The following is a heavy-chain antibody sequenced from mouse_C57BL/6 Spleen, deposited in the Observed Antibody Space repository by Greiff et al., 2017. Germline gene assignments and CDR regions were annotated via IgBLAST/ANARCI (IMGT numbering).Heavy chain of an antibody. CDR3: ARRDYYSKNYAMDY. CDR1: GYAFSSSW. V-gene: IGHV1-82*01. J-gene: IGHJ4*01. Sequence: VKLMESGPELVKPGASVKISCKASGYAFSSSWMNWVKQRPGKGLEWIGRLYPGDGDTNYNGKFKGKATLTADKSSSTAYMQLSSLTSEDSAVYFCARRDYYSKNYAMDYWGQGTSVTVSS. D-gene: IGHD2-5*01. CDR2: LYPGDGDT.